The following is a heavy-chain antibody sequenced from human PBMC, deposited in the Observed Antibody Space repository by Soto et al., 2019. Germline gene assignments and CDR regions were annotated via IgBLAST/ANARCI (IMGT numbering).Heavy chain of an antibody. CDR3: ARDIGNLSDGTYYYYAMDV. D-gene: IGHD1-1*01. Sequence: GGSLRLSCAASGFSVANNYMNWVRQAPGKGLEWVSVIYSGGYTYYADSVKGRFTISRDISKNTLYLQINSLRAEDTAVYYCARDIGNLSDGTYYYYAMDVWGQGTTVTVSS. J-gene: IGHJ6*02. CDR2: IYSGGYT. CDR1: GFSVANNY. V-gene: IGHV3-66*01.